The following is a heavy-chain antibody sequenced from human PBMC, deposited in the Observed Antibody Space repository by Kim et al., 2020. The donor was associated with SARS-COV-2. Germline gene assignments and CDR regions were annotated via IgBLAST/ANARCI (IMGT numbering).Heavy chain of an antibody. D-gene: IGHD4-17*01. Sequence: NPSLKSRVTRSVDTSKNQFSLKLSSVTAADTAVYYCARHYGGNSGGWFDPWGQGTLVTVSS. CDR3: ARHYGGNSGGWFDP. J-gene: IGHJ5*02. V-gene: IGHV4-31*02.